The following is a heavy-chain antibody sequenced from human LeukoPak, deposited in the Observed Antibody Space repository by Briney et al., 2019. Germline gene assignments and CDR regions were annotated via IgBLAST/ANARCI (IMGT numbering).Heavy chain of an antibody. V-gene: IGHV4-31*11. Sequence: SQTLSLTCAVSGDSLSSGGYWWSRIRQHPGKGPEWIGYISYGGKADYNPSLKSRVAISADTPKNQFSLKLSSTTAADTAVYYCARAPVATPSEFDYWGQGTLVTVSS. D-gene: IGHD5-12*01. CDR1: GDSLSSGGYW. J-gene: IGHJ4*02. CDR3: ARAPVATPSEFDY. CDR2: ISYGGKA.